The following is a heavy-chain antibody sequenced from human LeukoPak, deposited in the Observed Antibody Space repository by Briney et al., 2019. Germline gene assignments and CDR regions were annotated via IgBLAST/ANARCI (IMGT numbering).Heavy chain of an antibody. D-gene: IGHD3-10*01. J-gene: IGHJ4*02. Sequence: KPGGSLRLSCAASGFTVSSNYMSWIRQAPGKGLEWVSYISPSGTVIYYGDSVKGRFTISRDNAKKSLYLQMNSLRAEDTAVYYCARDYNCWGQGTLVTVSS. CDR1: GFTVSSNY. CDR3: ARDYNC. CDR2: ISPSGTVI. V-gene: IGHV3-11*01.